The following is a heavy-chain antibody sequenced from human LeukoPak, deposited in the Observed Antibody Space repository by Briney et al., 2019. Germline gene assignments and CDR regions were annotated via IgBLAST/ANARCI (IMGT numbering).Heavy chain of an antibody. D-gene: IGHD6-13*01. CDR1: GGTFRTYA. CDR2: IIPIFGTA. J-gene: IGHJ4*02. V-gene: IGHV1-69*01. Sequence: SVMVSCKASGGTFRTYAISWVRQAPGQGLEWMGGIIPIFGTANYAQKFQGRVTITADESTSAAYMELSSLRSEDTAVYYCARDFSSWYERPHTGFDYWGQGTLVTVSS. CDR3: ARDFSSWYERPHTGFDY.